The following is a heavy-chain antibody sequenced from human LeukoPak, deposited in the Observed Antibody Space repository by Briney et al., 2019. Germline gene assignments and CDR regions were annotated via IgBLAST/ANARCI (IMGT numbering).Heavy chain of an antibody. D-gene: IGHD2-2*03. CDR1: GGTFSSYA. J-gene: IGHJ5*02. Sequence: ASVKVSCNASGGTFSSYAISWVRQAPGQGLEWMGWISAYNGNTNYAQKFQGRVTMTTDTSTSTAYMELRSLRSDDTAVYYCARPGYCTSTRCENWFDPWGQGTLVTVSS. V-gene: IGHV1-18*01. CDR3: ARPGYCTSTRCENWFDP. CDR2: ISAYNGNT.